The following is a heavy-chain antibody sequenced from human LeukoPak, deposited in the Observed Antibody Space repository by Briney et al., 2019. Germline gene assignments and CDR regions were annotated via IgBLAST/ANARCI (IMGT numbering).Heavy chain of an antibody. J-gene: IGHJ4*02. CDR3: ARASPRIAAAGN. CDR1: GYTFTSYY. D-gene: IGHD6-13*01. Sequence: DSVKVSCKASGYTFTSYYMHWVRQAPGQGLEWMGIINPSGGSTSYAQKFQGRVTMTRDTSTSTVYMELSSLRSEDTAVYYCARASPRIAAAGNWGQGTRVTVSS. V-gene: IGHV1-46*01. CDR2: INPSGGST.